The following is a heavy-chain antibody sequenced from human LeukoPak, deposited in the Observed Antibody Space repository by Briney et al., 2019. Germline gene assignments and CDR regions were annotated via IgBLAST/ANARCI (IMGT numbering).Heavy chain of an antibody. D-gene: IGHD3-9*01. J-gene: IGHJ4*02. CDR3: ARGRYFDWLPHSGYLDY. CDR2: INHSGST. CDR1: GGSFSGYY. V-gene: IGHV4-34*01. Sequence: PSETLSLTCAVYGGSFSGYYWSWIRQPPGKGLEWIGEINHSGSTNYNPSLKSRVTISVDTSKNQFSLKLSSVTAADTAVYYCARGRYFDWLPHSGYLDYWGQGTLVTVSS.